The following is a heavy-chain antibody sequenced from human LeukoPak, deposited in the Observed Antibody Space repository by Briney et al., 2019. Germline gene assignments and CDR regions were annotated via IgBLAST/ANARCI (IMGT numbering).Heavy chain of an antibody. CDR3: ARDFRPSSGWVGYNWFDP. Sequence: ASVKVSCTASGYTFTGYYMHWVRQAPGQGLEWMGWINPNSGGTNYAQKFQGRVTMTRDTSISTAYMELSRLRSDDTAVYYCARDFRPSSGWVGYNWFDPWGQGTLVTVSS. CDR1: GYTFTGYY. J-gene: IGHJ5*02. V-gene: IGHV1-2*02. CDR2: INPNSGGT. D-gene: IGHD6-19*01.